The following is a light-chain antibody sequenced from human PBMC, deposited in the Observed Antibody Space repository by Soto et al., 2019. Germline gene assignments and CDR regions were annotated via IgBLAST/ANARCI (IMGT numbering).Light chain of an antibody. CDR1: SSDVGNYNL. V-gene: IGLV2-23*02. CDR2: DVT. Sequence: QSVLTQPASVSGSPGQSITISCTGTSSDVGNYNLVSWYQQYPGKAPQLIIYDVTKRPLGVSDRFSGSKSGFTASLTISGLQPEDEADYYCCSYAGTSAFVIFGGGTQLTVL. J-gene: IGLJ2*01. CDR3: CSYAGTSAFVI.